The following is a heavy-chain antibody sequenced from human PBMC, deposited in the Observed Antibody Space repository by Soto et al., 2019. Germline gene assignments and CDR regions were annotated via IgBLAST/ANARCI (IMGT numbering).Heavy chain of an antibody. Sequence: QVQMVQSGAEVKKPGSSVKVSCKASGGTFSSYSVFWVRQAPGQGPEWMGGIIPIFGTANYAQKFQGRVTITADESTNTAYMEMSSLRSEDTAVYYCARALGKASIGFGKPLDVWGQGTTVTVSS. CDR2: IIPIFGTA. D-gene: IGHD3-10*01. CDR3: ARALGKASIGFGKPLDV. CDR1: GGTFSSYS. J-gene: IGHJ6*02. V-gene: IGHV1-69*12.